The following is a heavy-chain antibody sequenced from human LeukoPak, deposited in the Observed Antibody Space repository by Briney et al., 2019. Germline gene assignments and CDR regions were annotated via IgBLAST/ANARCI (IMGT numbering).Heavy chain of an antibody. Sequence: TGGSLRLSCAASGLSVDGNYMTWVRQAPGKGLEWVSVIFSGDTIYYADSVKGRFSISRDNSKNTLYLQMNSLRAEDTAVYYCARDSGYSYGGTSDYWGQGTLVTVSS. D-gene: IGHD5-18*01. CDR3: ARDSGYSYGGTSDY. CDR2: IFSGDTI. CDR1: GLSVDGNY. J-gene: IGHJ4*02. V-gene: IGHV3-66*01.